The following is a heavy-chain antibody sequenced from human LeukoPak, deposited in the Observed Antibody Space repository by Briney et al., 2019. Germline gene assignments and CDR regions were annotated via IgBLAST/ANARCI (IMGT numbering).Heavy chain of an antibody. CDR3: AEDGSAVATTFDY. D-gene: IGHD5-12*01. V-gene: IGHV3-23*01. Sequence: PGGTLRLSCAASGFTFSSYGMSWVRQAPGKGLEWVSAISGSGGSTYYADSVKGRFTISRDNSKNTLYLQMNSLRAEDTAVYYCAEDGSAVATTFDYWGQGTLVTVSS. J-gene: IGHJ4*02. CDR1: GFTFSSYG. CDR2: ISGSGGST.